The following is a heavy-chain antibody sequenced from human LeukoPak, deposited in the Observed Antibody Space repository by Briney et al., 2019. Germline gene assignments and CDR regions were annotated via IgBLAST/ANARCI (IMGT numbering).Heavy chain of an antibody. CDR2: IYYSGST. J-gene: IGHJ6*03. V-gene: IGHV4-59*08. CDR3: AIAARSYYYYMDV. D-gene: IGHD6-13*01. Sequence: PSETLSLTCTVSGGSISSYYWSWIRQPPGKGLEWIGYIYYSGSTNYNPSLKSRVTISVDTSKNQFSLKLSSVTAADTAVYYCAIAARSYYYYMDVWGKGTTVTVSS. CDR1: GGSISSYY.